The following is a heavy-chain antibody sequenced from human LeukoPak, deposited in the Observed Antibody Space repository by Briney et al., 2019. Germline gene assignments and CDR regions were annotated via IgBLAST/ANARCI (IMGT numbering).Heavy chain of an antibody. V-gene: IGHV4-59*08. Sequence: PSETLSLTCTVSGVSINSYYWTWIRHPPGKGLEYIGYIYYSGSTNYNPSLKSRVTISVDTSKDQFALKLTSVTASDTAVYFCARVNKYYYYMDVWGKGTTVTVSS. CDR2: IYYSGST. J-gene: IGHJ6*03. CDR3: ARVNKYYYYMDV. CDR1: GVSINSYY. D-gene: IGHD2/OR15-2a*01.